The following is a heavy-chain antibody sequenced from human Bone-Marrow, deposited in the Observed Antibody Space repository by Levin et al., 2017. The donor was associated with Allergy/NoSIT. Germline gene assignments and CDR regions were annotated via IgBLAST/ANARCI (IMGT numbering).Heavy chain of an antibody. CDR3: ARLLYGDYVGFFDY. CDR2: ITYSGST. CDR1: GGSISSSSDY. J-gene: IGHJ4*02. D-gene: IGHD4-17*01. Sequence: GSLRLSCTVSGGSISSSSDYWGWIRQPPGKGLEWIGSITYSGSTYYSPSLKSRVSLSVDTSKKQFSLKLTSVTAADTAVYHCARLLYGDYVGFFDYWGQGTLVTVSS. V-gene: IGHV4-39*01.